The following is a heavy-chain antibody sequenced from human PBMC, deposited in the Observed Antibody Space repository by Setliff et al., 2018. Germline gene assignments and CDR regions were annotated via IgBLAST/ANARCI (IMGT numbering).Heavy chain of an antibody. J-gene: IGHJ3*02. V-gene: IGHV1-18*01. CDR3: ARDPYNWNYGDAFDI. D-gene: IGHD1-7*01. CDR1: GYTFTSYG. CDR2: ISAYNGNT. Sequence: AASVKVSCKASGYTFTSYGISWVRQAPGQGLEWMGWISAYNGNTNYAQKLQGRVTMTTDTSTSTAYMELRSLRSDDTAVYYCARDPYNWNYGDAFDIGGQGTMVTVSS.